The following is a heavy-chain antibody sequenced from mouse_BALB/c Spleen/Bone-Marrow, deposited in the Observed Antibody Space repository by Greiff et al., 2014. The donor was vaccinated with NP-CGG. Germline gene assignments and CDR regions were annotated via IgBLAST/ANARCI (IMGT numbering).Heavy chain of an antibody. CDR3: TRSGYYGSSYGYFDV. CDR1: GYTFTSYW. V-gene: IGHV1S22*01. D-gene: IGHD1-1*01. Sequence: LQESGSELVRPGASVKLSCKASGYTFTSYWMHWVKQRPGQGLEWIGNIYPGSGSTNYDEKFKSKATLTVDTSSSTAYMQLSSLTSEDSAVYYCTRSGYYGSSYGYFDVWGVGTTVTVSS. J-gene: IGHJ1*01. CDR2: IYPGSGST.